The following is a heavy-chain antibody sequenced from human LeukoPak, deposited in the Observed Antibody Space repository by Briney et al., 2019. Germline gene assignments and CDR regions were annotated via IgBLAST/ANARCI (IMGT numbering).Heavy chain of an antibody. V-gene: IGHV3-48*03. CDR1: GFTFGSYE. CDR3: ARCEGFSDY. Sequence: PGGSLRLSCAASGFTFGSYEMNWVRQAPGKGLEWVSYISSSGSTIYYADSVKGRFTISRDNAKNSLYLQMNSLRAEDTAVYYCARCEGFSDYWGQGTLVTVSS. J-gene: IGHJ4*02. D-gene: IGHD3-10*01. CDR2: ISSSGSTI.